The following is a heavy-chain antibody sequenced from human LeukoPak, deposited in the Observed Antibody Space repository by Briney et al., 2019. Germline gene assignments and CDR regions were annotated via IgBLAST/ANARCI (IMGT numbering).Heavy chain of an antibody. CDR1: GFTFSSYS. CDR2: ISSSSSYI. Sequence: GGSLRLSCAASGFTFSSYSMNWVRQAPGKGLEWVSSISSSSSYIYYADSVKGRFTISRDNAKNSLYLQMNSLRAEDTAVYYCAKDGAGYGSGIWADYFQHWGQGTLVTVSS. CDR3: AKDGAGYGSGIWADYFQH. J-gene: IGHJ1*01. V-gene: IGHV3-21*01. D-gene: IGHD3-10*01.